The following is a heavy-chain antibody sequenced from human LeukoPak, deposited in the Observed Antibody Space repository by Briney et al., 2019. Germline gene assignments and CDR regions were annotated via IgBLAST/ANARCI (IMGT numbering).Heavy chain of an antibody. CDR2: IRYDGSNK. D-gene: IGHD5-12*01. Sequence: AGGSLRLSCAASGFTFSSYGMHWVRQAPGKGLEWVAFIRYDGSNKYYADSVKGRFTISRDNSKNTLYLQMNSLRAEDTAVYYCAKDVWGVQGYSAFDYWGQGTLVTVSS. J-gene: IGHJ4*02. CDR3: AKDVWGVQGYSAFDY. V-gene: IGHV3-30*02. CDR1: GFTFSSYG.